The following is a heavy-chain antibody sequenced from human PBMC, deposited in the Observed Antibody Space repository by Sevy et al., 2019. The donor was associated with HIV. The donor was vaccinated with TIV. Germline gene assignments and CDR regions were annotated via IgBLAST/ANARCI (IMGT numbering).Heavy chain of an antibody. CDR2: ISYDGSNK. CDR3: ARDGAGSGSYYIETTGDMDV. Sequence: GGSLRLSCAASGFTFSSYAMHWVRQAPGKGLEWVAVISYDGSNKYYADSVKGRFTISRDNSKNTLYLQMNSLRAEYTAVYYCARDGAGSGSYYIETTGDMDVWGKGTTVTVSS. D-gene: IGHD3-10*01. V-gene: IGHV3-30-3*01. CDR1: GFTFSSYA. J-gene: IGHJ6*03.